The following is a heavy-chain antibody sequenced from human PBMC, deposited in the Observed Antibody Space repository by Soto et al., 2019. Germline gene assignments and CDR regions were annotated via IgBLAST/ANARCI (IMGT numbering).Heavy chain of an antibody. V-gene: IGHV1-58*01. CDR3: AAATTATSFDS. Sequence: SVKVSCKASGFTFSSYGVRWVRQARGQRLEWIGWIVVANGNTNYAQKFQGRATITRDMSTSTAYMELSSLRSDDTAVYYCAAATTATSFDSWGQGTQVTVSS. CDR1: GFTFSSYG. CDR2: IVVANGNT. J-gene: IGHJ5*01. D-gene: IGHD4-17*01.